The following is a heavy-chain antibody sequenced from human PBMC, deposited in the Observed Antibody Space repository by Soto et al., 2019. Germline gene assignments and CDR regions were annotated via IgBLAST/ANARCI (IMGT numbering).Heavy chain of an antibody. J-gene: IGHJ4*02. CDR2: ISGSGGST. V-gene: IGHV3-23*01. Sequence: EVQLLESGGGLVQPGGSLRLSCAASGFTFSSYAMSWVRQAPGKGLEWVSAISGSGGSTYYADSVKGRFTISSDNSKNTRYLQMKSLRAEDTAVYYCASDSSGWYYFDYWGQGTLVTVSS. D-gene: IGHD6-19*01. CDR1: GFTFSSYA. CDR3: ASDSSGWYYFDY.